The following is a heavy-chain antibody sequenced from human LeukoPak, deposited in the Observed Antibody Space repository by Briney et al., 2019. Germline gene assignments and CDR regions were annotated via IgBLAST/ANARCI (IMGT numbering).Heavy chain of an antibody. Sequence: HAGGSLRLSCAASGFTFGSYAMSWVRQAPGKGLEWVSAISGSGGSTYYADSVKGRFTISRDNSKNTLYLQMNSLRAEDTAVYYCAKDRIAAAGTEYWGQGTLVTVSS. D-gene: IGHD6-13*01. CDR2: ISGSGGST. V-gene: IGHV3-23*01. CDR1: GFTFGSYA. CDR3: AKDRIAAAGTEY. J-gene: IGHJ4*02.